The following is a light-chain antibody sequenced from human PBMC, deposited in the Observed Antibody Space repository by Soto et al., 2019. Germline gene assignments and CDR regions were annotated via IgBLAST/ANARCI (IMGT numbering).Light chain of an antibody. CDR3: QNWVAGDLMV. J-gene: IGLJ2*01. CDR2: LDSDDSH. V-gene: IGLV4-69*01. CDR1: SGHSSDA. Sequence: QLVLTQSPSASASLGASVKLTCTLSSGHSSDAIAWHQQQPETGPRYLMRLDSDDSHTKGDGIPDRFSGSSSGAARYLSITSLQYEDEADYYCQNWVAGDLMVFGGGTKLTVL.